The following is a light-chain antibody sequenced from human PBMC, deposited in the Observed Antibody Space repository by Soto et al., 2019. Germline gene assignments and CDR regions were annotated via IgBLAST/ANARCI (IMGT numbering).Light chain of an antibody. CDR3: LQVHSFPRT. CDR1: QDIGRR. CDR2: AAS. Sequence: DIQMTQSPSSVSASIGDRVSITCRASQDIGRRLAWFQQKPGKAPKYLIQAASSLQGGVPSTFSGSGSGTDFTLTINTLHPEDFATYYCLQVHSFPRTFGQGTKVDIK. V-gene: IGKV1-12*01. J-gene: IGKJ1*01.